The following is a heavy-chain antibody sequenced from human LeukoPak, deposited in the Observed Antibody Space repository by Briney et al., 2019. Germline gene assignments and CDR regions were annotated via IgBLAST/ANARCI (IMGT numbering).Heavy chain of an antibody. Sequence: GGSLRLSCAASGFTFSDYYMSWIRQAPGKGLEWVSYISSSSSYTNYADSVKGRFTISRDNAKNSLYLQMNSLRAEDTAVYYRARDCRFTDYGSGNSDHFDYWGQGTLVTVSS. CDR1: GFTFSDYY. V-gene: IGHV3-11*06. CDR3: ARDCRFTDYGSGNSDHFDY. D-gene: IGHD3-10*01. CDR2: ISSSSSYT. J-gene: IGHJ4*02.